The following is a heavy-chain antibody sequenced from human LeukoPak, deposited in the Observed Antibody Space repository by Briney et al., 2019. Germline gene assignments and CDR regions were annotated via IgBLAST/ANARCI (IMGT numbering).Heavy chain of an antibody. V-gene: IGHV3-7*03. CDR1: GFTFSSYW. J-gene: IGHJ4*02. D-gene: IGHD3-10*01. CDR3: ARAKPKNMVRGLIMRRESRYYFDY. CDR2: IKQDGSEK. Sequence: GGSLRLSCAASGFTFSSYWMSWVRQAPGKGLEWVANIKQDGSEKYNVDSVKGRFTISRGNAKNSLYLQMNSLRAEDTAVYYCARAKPKNMVRGLIMRRESRYYFDYWGQGTLVTVSS.